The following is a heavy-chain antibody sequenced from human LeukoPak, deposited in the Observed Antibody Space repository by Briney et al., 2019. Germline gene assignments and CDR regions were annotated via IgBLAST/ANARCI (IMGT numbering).Heavy chain of an antibody. Sequence: SETLSLTCTVSGGSISSYYWSWLRQPAGKGLEWIGRIYTSGSTNYNPSLKSRVTMSVDTSKNQFSLKLSSVTAADTAVYYCAREIPWFGEFQSYYYMDVWGKGTTVTVSS. V-gene: IGHV4-4*07. CDR1: GGSISSYY. CDR3: AREIPWFGEFQSYYYMDV. J-gene: IGHJ6*03. CDR2: IYTSGST. D-gene: IGHD3-10*01.